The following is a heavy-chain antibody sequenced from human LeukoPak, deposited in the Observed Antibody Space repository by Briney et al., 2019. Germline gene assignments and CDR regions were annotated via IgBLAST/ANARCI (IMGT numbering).Heavy chain of an antibody. J-gene: IGHJ4*02. CDR3: ARANFLYCSSTTCLFDY. CDR2: INPNDGDT. Sequence: GASVKVSCTASGYTFTDYYMHWVRQAPGQGFEWMGWINPNDGDTNYAQKFQGRVTMTRDKSISTAHMEVSRLRSDDTAVYYCARANFLYCSSTTCLFDYWGQGTLVTVSS. CDR1: GYTFTDYY. V-gene: IGHV1-2*02. D-gene: IGHD2-2*01.